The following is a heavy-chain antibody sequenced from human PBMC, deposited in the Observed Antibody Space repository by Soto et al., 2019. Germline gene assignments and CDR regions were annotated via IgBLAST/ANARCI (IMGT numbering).Heavy chain of an antibody. D-gene: IGHD2-2*01. CDR2: IIPIFGTA. CDR1: GGTFSSYP. V-gene: IGHV1-69*06. Sequence: SVKVSCNASGGTFSSYPISWVRQAPGQGLEWMGGIIPIFGTANYAQKFQGRVTITADKSTSTAYMELSSLRSEDTAVYYCARDLTHQSYFDYWGQGTLVTVSS. CDR3: ARDLTHQSYFDY. J-gene: IGHJ4*02.